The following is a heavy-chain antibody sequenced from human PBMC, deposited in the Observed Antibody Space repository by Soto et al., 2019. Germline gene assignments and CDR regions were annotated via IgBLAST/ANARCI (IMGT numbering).Heavy chain of an antibody. CDR3: AKARHSTSWYGLEADL. J-gene: IGHJ4*02. Sequence: EVRLSESGGGLVQPGESLRLSCAASGFNFSIYSMIWVRQAPGKGLEWVSGISATTGNTYYTNSVKGRFTISRDNFENTLFLQMNNLRAEDTALYYCAKARHSTSWYGLEADLWGQGTLVTVSS. CDR1: GFNFSIYS. V-gene: IGHV3-23*01. D-gene: IGHD6-13*01. CDR2: ISATTGNT.